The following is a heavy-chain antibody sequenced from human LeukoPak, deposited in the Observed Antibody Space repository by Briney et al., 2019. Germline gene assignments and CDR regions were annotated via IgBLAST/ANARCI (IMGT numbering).Heavy chain of an antibody. Sequence: PSETLSLTCTVSVGAISSYYWSWIRQPPGKGLEWIGYIYYGGSTNYNPSLKSRVTISVDTSKNQFSLRLSSVTAADTAVYYCTREGGQWLQPTWGQGTLVTVSS. CDR1: VGAISSYY. J-gene: IGHJ5*02. D-gene: IGHD6-19*01. V-gene: IGHV4-59*01. CDR2: IYYGGST. CDR3: TREGGQWLQPT.